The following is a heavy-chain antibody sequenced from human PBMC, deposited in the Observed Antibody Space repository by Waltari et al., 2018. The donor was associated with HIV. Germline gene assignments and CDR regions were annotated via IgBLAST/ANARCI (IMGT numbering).Heavy chain of an antibody. Sequence: EVQLLESGGGLVQPGGSLRLSCAGSGFTFNSYAMSWVRQAPGSGLEWVSGITDSDGSTFYADSVKGRFTISRDNSKNTLYLQMNSLGAEDTAVYYCAKASPQYCSGSSSCHLAFDYWGQGTLVTVSS. V-gene: IGHV3-23*01. CDR2: ITDSDGST. D-gene: IGHD2-15*01. CDR3: AKASPQYCSGSSSCHLAFDY. J-gene: IGHJ4*02. CDR1: GFTFNSYA.